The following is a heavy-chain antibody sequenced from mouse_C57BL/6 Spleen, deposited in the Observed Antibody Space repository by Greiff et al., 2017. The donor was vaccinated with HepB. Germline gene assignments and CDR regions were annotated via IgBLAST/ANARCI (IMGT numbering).Heavy chain of an antibody. CDR2: IYPGDGDT. Sequence: QVQLKESGAELVKPGASVKISCKASGYAFSSYWMNWVKQRPGKGLEWIGQIYPGDGDTNYNGKFKGKATLTADKSSSTAYMQLSSLTSEDSAVYFCARRNWDVFDYWGQGTTLTVSS. J-gene: IGHJ2*01. CDR3: ARRNWDVFDY. V-gene: IGHV1-80*01. D-gene: IGHD4-1*01. CDR1: GYAFSSYW.